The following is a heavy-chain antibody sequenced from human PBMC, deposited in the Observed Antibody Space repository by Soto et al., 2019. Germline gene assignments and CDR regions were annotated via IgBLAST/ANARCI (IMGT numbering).Heavy chain of an antibody. CDR2: IIPMFGTA. CDR3: ASGIQLWLRRINNGYSG. CDR1: GGTFSTYA. J-gene: IGHJ4*02. V-gene: IGHV1-69*12. D-gene: IGHD5-18*01. Sequence: QVQLVQSGAEVKKPESSVKVSCKAPGGTFSTYAISWVRQAPGQGLEWMGGIIPMFGTANYAQRFQDRVTIPAEESTNKVYMELSSLRSEDTAVYFCASGIQLWLRRINNGYSGWGQGTLVTVSS.